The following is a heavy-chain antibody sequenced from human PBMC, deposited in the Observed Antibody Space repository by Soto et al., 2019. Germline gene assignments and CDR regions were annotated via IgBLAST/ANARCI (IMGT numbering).Heavy chain of an antibody. Sequence: PSETLSLTCTVSGGSISSHYWSWVRQAPGKGLEWIGHIYYRGSTSYNPSLRSRSTISVDTSNNQFSLKLNSVTTADTAVYYCARDGREASCMDDWGQGTKVTVSS. CDR3: ARDGREASCMDD. CDR2: IYYRGST. CDR1: GGSISSHY. D-gene: IGHD1-26*01. J-gene: IGHJ6*02. V-gene: IGHV4-59*11.